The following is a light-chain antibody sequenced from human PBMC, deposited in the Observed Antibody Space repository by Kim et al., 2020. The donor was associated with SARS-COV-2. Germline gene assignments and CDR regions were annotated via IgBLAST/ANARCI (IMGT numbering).Light chain of an antibody. CDR1: QSVSSN. CDR3: QQYDNWPRT. V-gene: IGKV3-15*01. J-gene: IGKJ3*01. CDR2: GAS. Sequence: EIVMTQSPATLSVSPAERATLSCRASQSVSSNLAWFQQKPGQAPRLLIYGASTRATGIPARFSGSGSGTEFTLTISSLQSEDFGVYYCQQYDNWPRTFGPGTKVDIK.